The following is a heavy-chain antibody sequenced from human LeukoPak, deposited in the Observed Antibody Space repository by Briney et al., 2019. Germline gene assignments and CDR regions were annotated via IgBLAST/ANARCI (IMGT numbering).Heavy chain of an antibody. J-gene: IGHJ4*02. D-gene: IGHD1-26*01. CDR3: AREEALGSGSFDY. Sequence: SETLSLTCTVSGDSLTGYYWGWIRQPPGKGLEWIGYIYYSGSTSYNPSLKSRVTISVDTSKNQFSLKLSSVTAADTAVYYCAREEALGSGSFDYWGQGTLVTVSS. CDR1: GDSLTGYY. CDR2: IYYSGST. V-gene: IGHV4-59*13.